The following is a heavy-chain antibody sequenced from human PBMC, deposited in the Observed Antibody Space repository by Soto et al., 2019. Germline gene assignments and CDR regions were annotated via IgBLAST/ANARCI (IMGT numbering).Heavy chain of an antibody. CDR3: AGLAVAPIDY. J-gene: IGHJ4*02. Sequence: SETLSLTCTVSGGSISSSSYYWGWIRQPPGKGLEWIGSIYYSGSTYYNPSLKSRVTISVDTSKNQFSLKLSSVTAADTAVYYCAGLAVAPIDYWGQGTLVTVSS. CDR2: IYYSGST. V-gene: IGHV4-39*01. CDR1: GGSISSSSYY. D-gene: IGHD2-15*01.